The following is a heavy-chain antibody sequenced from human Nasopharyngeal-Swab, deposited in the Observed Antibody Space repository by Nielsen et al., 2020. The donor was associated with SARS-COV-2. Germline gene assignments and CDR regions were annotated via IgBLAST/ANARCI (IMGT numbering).Heavy chain of an antibody. CDR1: GYTFTSYY. Sequence: ASVKVSCKASGYTFTSYYMHRVRQAPGQGLEWMGIINPSGGSTSYAQKFQGRVTMTRDTSTSTVYMELSSLRSEDTAVYYCARDLGGPVAASPNGMDVWGQGTTVTVSS. CDR2: INPSGGST. CDR3: ARDLGGPVAASPNGMDV. V-gene: IGHV1-46*01. D-gene: IGHD2-15*01. J-gene: IGHJ6*02.